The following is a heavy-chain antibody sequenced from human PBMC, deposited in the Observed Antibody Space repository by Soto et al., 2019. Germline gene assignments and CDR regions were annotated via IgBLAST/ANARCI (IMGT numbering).Heavy chain of an antibody. D-gene: IGHD6-13*01. J-gene: IGHJ6*02. Sequence: AETLSLTCTVSGGSISSYYWSWIRQPPGKGLEWIGYIYYSGSTNYNPSLKSRVTISVDTSKNQFSLKLSSVTAADTAVYYCARDPYAAAAGYYYYGMDVWGQGTTVTVSS. CDR1: GGSISSYY. CDR2: IYYSGST. V-gene: IGHV4-59*01. CDR3: ARDPYAAAAGYYYYGMDV.